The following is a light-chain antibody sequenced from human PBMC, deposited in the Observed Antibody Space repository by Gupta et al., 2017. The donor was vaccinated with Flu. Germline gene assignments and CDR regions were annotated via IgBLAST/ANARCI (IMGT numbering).Light chain of an antibody. CDR3: QQRSHWPPFT. J-gene: IGKJ5*01. CDR2: DAS. Sequence: EIVLTQSPATLSLSPGERATLSCRASQSVGMYLAWYQQKPGQAPRLLIADASNRDPGIPVRFSGSGSGTDFTLTISSLEPEDFAVYYCQQRSHWPPFTFGQGTRLEIK. CDR1: QSVGMY. V-gene: IGKV3-11*01.